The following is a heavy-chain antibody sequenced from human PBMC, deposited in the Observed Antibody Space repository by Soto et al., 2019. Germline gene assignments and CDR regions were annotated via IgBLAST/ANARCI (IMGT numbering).Heavy chain of an antibody. Sequence: ASVKVSCQASGYTFTSYYMHWVRQAPGQGLAWMGIINPSGGSTSYAQKFQGRVTMTRDTSTSTVYMELRSLRSEDTAVYYCARVPILTGYFYYYYGMDVWGQGTTVTVSS. D-gene: IGHD3-9*01. CDR1: GYTFTSYY. J-gene: IGHJ6*02. CDR2: INPSGGST. V-gene: IGHV1-46*01. CDR3: ARVPILTGYFYYYYGMDV.